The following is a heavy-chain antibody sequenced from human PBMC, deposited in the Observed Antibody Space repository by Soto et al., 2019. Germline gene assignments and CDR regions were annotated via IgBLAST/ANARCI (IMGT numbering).Heavy chain of an antibody. V-gene: IGHV1-69*06. CDR3: ARDRGIVVVSEYYYYGMDV. D-gene: IGHD2-21*01. CDR2: IIPIFGTA. CDR1: GYTFTSYG. J-gene: IGHJ6*02. Sequence: QVQLVQSGAEVKKPGASVKVSCKASGYTFTSYGISWVRQAPGQGLEWMGWIIPIFGTANYAQKFQGRVTITADKSTSTAYMELSSLRSEDTAVYYCARDRGIVVVSEYYYYGMDVWGQGTTVTVSS.